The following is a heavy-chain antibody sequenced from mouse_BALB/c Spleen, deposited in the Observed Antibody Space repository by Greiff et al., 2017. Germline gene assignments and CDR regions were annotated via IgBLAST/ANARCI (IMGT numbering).Heavy chain of an antibody. D-gene: IGHD4-1*01. J-gene: IGHJ1*01. Sequence: EVQLVESGPGLVKPSQSLSLTCTVTGYSITSDYAWNWIRQFPGNKLEWMGYISYSGSTSYNPSLKSRISITRDTSKNQFFLQLNSVTTEDTATYYCARASWDWYFDDWGAGTTVTVSS. V-gene: IGHV3-2*02. CDR2: ISYSGST. CDR3: ARASWDWYFDD. CDR1: GYSITSDYA.